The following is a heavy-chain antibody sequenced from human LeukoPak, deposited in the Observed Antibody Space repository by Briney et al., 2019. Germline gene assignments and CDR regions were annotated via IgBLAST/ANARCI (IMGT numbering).Heavy chain of an antibody. CDR3: AKDSEIAAAGSYWYFDL. Sequence: PGGSLRLSCAASGFSFNNYGMQWVRQAPGKGLQWVAVISYDGSNKYHTDSVKGRFTISRDNSKNTLYLQMNSLRAEDTAVYYCAKDSEIAAAGSYWYFDLWGRGTLVTVSS. D-gene: IGHD6-13*01. J-gene: IGHJ2*01. V-gene: IGHV3-30*18. CDR2: ISYDGSNK. CDR1: GFSFNNYG.